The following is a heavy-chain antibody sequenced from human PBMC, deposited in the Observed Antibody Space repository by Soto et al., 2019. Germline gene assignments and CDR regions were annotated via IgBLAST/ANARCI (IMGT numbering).Heavy chain of an antibody. V-gene: IGHV4-34*01. Sequence: SETLSLTCAVYGGSVNGYYWNWIRQPPGKGLEWIGEINHTGGTHYNPSLKSRVTMSVDTSKNQFSLRLSSVTAADTAIYYCATRITVFGLLIPPFDPWGQGIQVTVPS. D-gene: IGHD3-3*01. CDR2: INHTGGT. CDR3: ATRITVFGLLIPPFDP. CDR1: GGSVNGYY. J-gene: IGHJ5*02.